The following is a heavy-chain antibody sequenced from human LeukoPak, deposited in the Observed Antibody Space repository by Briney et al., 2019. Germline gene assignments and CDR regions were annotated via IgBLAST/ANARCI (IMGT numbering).Heavy chain of an antibody. Sequence: GGSLRLFCAASGFTFSSYGMHWVRQAPGKGLEWVAVISYDGSNKYYADSVKGRFTISRDNSKNTLYLQMNSLRAEDTAVYYCAKSEGYGGLDYWGQGTLVTVSS. CDR2: ISYDGSNK. V-gene: IGHV3-30*18. CDR3: AKSEGYGGLDY. D-gene: IGHD5-12*01. J-gene: IGHJ4*02. CDR1: GFTFSSYG.